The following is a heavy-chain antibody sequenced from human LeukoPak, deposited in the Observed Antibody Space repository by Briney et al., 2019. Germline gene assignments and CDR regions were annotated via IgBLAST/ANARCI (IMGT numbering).Heavy chain of an antibody. CDR1: GFTFSSYA. CDR3: AKGGTYYDFWSGRVSVYYYYGMDV. J-gene: IGHJ6*02. Sequence: GGSLRLSCAASGFTFSSYAMSWVRQAPGKGLEWVSAISGSGGSTYYADSVKGRFTISRDNSKNTLYLQMNSLRAEDTAVYYCAKGGTYYDFWSGRVSVYYYYGMDVWGQGTTVTVSS. D-gene: IGHD3-3*01. V-gene: IGHV3-23*01. CDR2: ISGSGGST.